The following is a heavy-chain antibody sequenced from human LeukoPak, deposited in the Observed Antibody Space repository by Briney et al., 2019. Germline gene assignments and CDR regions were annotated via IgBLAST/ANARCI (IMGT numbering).Heavy chain of an antibody. V-gene: IGHV3-7*01. J-gene: IGHJ4*02. CDR1: GFTFSSYW. CDR3: ARHLSGVTGYTYGRGIDY. CDR2: IKKDGSDK. D-gene: IGHD5-18*01. Sequence: GGSLRLSCAASGFTFSSYWMSWVRQALGKGLEWVANIKKDGSDKYSVDSVKGRFTISRDNAKTSLYLQMNSLRAEDTAVYYCARHLSGVTGYTYGRGIDYWGQGTLVTVSS.